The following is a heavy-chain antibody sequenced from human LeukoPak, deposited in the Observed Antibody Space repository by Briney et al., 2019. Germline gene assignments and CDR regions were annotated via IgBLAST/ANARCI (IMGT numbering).Heavy chain of an antibody. CDR3: AKVCRWELQIDY. CDR1: GFTFGSYG. D-gene: IGHD1-26*01. Sequence: GGSLRLSCAASGFTFGSYGMHWVRQAPGKGLEWVAVISYDGSNKYYADSVKGRFTISRDNSKNTLYLQMNSLRAEDTAVYYCAKVCRWELQIDYWGQGTLVTVSS. V-gene: IGHV3-30*18. J-gene: IGHJ4*02. CDR2: ISYDGSNK.